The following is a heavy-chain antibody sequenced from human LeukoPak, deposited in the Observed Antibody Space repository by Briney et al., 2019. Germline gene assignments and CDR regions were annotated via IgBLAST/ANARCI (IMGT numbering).Heavy chain of an antibody. CDR1: GFTFSSYE. V-gene: IGHV3-48*03. J-gene: IGHJ3*02. CDR3: ARVLIDHDAFDI. CDR2: ISSSGSTI. D-gene: IGHD3-10*01. Sequence: PGGSLRLSCAASGFTFSSYEMNWVRQAPGKGLEWVSYISSSGSTIYYADSVKGRFTISRDNAKNSLYLQMNSLRAEDTAVYYCARVLIDHDAFDIWGQGTMVTVSS.